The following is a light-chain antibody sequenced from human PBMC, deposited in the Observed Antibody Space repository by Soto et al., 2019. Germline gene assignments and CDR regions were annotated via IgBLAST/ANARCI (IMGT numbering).Light chain of an antibody. J-gene: IGLJ1*01. Sequence: QSVLTQAPSASGTPGQRVTIPCSGSSSNIGSNYVYWYQQLPGTAPKLLIYRNNQRPSGVPDRFSGSKSGTSASLAISGLRSEDEADYYCAAWDDSLSGRYVFGTGTKVTV. CDR1: SSNIGSNY. CDR2: RNN. CDR3: AAWDDSLSGRYV. V-gene: IGLV1-47*01.